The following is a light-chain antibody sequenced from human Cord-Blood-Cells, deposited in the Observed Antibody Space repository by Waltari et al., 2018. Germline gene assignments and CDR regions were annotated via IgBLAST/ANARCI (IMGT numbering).Light chain of an antibody. CDR2: EVS. V-gene: IGLV2-23*02. CDR3: CSYAGSHVV. Sequence: QSALTQPASVSGSPGQSITISCTGTSSDVGSYNLVSWYQQHPGKAPKLMIYEVSKRPSVVSNRFSGSKSGNTASLTISGLQAEDEADYYCCSYAGSHVVFGGGTKLTVL. J-gene: IGLJ2*01. CDR1: SSDVGSYNL.